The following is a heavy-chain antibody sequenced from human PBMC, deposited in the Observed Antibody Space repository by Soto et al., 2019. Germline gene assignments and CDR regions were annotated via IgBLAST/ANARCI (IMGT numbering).Heavy chain of an antibody. CDR1: GFTFSSYE. CDR3: ASPGTILVY. V-gene: IGHV3-48*03. J-gene: IGHJ4*02. D-gene: IGHD2-2*02. Sequence: PVGSLRLSCAASGFTFSSYEMNWVRQAPGKGLEWVSYISSSGSTIYYADSVKGRFTISRDNAKNSLYLQMNSLRAEDTAVYYCASPGTILVYWGQGTLVTVSS. CDR2: ISSSGSTI.